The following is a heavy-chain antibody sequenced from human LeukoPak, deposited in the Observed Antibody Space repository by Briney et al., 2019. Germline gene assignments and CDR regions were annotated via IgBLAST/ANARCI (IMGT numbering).Heavy chain of an antibody. V-gene: IGHV4-4*02. CDR3: AREGGPYRPLDY. J-gene: IGHJ4*02. CDR1: GGSISSTNW. CDR2: VHLSGRT. Sequence: PSETLSPTCGVSGGSISSTNWWTWVRQPPGEGLEWIGEVHLSGRTNYNPSLESRVTMSVDMSENHISLKLTSVTAADTAVYYCAREGGPYRPLDYSGQGTLVTVSS.